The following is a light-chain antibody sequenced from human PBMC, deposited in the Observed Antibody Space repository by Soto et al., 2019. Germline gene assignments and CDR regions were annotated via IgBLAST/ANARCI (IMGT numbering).Light chain of an antibody. V-gene: IGKV1-5*01. CDR2: DAS. CDR3: QHYKSLYT. CDR1: QRISGW. Sequence: DIQMTQSPSTLSASVGDRVTITCRASQRISGWLAWYQQKPGKAPKLLIYDASPLESGVPSRVSGSASETDFTLTISSLQPDDSATYYCQHYKSLYTFGQGTKLEIK. J-gene: IGKJ2*01.